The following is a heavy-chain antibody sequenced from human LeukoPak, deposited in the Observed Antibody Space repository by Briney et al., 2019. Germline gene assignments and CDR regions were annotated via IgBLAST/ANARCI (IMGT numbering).Heavy chain of an antibody. Sequence: ASVKVSCKASGYTFTSYGISWVRQAPGQGLEWMGWISAYNGNTNYAQELQGRVTMTTDTSTSTAYMELRSLRSDDTAVYYCARDRGYCSSTSFRCGLDPWGQGTLVTVSS. CDR3: ARDRGYCSSTSFRCGLDP. CDR1: GYTFTSYG. D-gene: IGHD2-2*01. V-gene: IGHV1-18*01. CDR2: ISAYNGNT. J-gene: IGHJ5*02.